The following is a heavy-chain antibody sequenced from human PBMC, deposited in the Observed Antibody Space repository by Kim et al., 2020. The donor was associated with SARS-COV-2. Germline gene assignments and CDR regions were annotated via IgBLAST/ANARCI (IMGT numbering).Heavy chain of an antibody. CDR2: IYYTGS. D-gene: IGHD3-10*01. CDR1: GDAITSGNYY. J-gene: IGHJ5*02. V-gene: IGHV4-39*01. Sequence: SETLSLTCTVSGDAITSGNYYWAWIRQSPGKGLEWLGSIYYTGSHYKSSLESRITMSVDTSKNQFSLKLTSLAAADTALYYCARQAVLWFGELSPGRFDPWGRGALVTVSS. CDR3: ARQAVLWFGELSPGRFDP.